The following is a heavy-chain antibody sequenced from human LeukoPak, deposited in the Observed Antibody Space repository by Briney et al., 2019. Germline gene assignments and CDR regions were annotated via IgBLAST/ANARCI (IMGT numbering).Heavy chain of an antibody. J-gene: IGHJ4*02. CDR3: SVMHRYYDGSGYWVQ. CDR1: GFPFSSYA. V-gene: IGHV3-23*01. Sequence: GGSLRLSCAASGFPFSSYAMSWVRQAPGKGLEWVSGISTNGGSTSYADSVKGRFTISRDNPRNTLYMEMNSLRAEDTAAYYCSVMHRYYDGSGYWVQWGQGTLVTVSS. CDR2: ISTNGGST. D-gene: IGHD3-22*01.